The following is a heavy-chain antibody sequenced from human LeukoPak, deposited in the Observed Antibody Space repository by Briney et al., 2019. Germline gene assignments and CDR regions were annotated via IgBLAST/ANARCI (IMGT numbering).Heavy chain of an antibody. CDR2: ISGVGENT. CDR3: AKGSITIFAVLYFAY. J-gene: IGHJ4*02. V-gene: IGHV3-23*01. Sequence: GGSLRLSCAASRFTFSSYAMSWVRQAPGRGLEWVSTISGVGENTYYADSVKGRFTISRDNSKNTLYLQMNSLRAEDTAVYFCAKGSITIFAVLYFAYWGQGTQVTVSS. D-gene: IGHD3-3*01. CDR1: RFTFSSYA.